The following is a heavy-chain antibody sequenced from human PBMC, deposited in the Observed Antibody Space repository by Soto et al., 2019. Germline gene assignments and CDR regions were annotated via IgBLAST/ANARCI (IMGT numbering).Heavy chain of an antibody. CDR2: ISYDGSNK. D-gene: IGHD3-22*01. Sequence: QVQLVESGGGVVQPGRSLRLSCAASGFTFSSYAMHWVRQAPGKGLEWVAVISYDGSNKYYADSVKGRFTISRDNSKNTLYLQMNSLRAEDTAVYYCARDPSYDSSGAGPYNWFDPWGQGTLVTVSS. J-gene: IGHJ5*02. V-gene: IGHV3-30-3*01. CDR3: ARDPSYDSSGAGPYNWFDP. CDR1: GFTFSSYA.